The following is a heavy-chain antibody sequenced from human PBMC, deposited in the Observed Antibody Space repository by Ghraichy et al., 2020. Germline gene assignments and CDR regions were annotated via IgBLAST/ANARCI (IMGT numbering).Heavy chain of an antibody. CDR2: IGGTTNTI. V-gene: IGHV3-48*02. D-gene: IGHD1-7*01. Sequence: LSLTCAASGFTFSPYSINWVRQAPGKGLEWISYIGGTTNTIHYADSVRGRFTISRDNAKNSLYLLLNSLRDEDTAVYYCARDRNYAFDIWGQGTVVTVSS. CDR3: ARDRNYAFDI. CDR1: GFTFSPYS. J-gene: IGHJ3*02.